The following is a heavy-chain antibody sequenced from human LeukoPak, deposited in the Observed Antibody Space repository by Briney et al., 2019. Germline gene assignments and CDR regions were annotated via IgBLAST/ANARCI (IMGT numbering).Heavy chain of an antibody. CDR2: IRWDSDVI. Sequence: GGSLRLSCSASGFSLDGYTMHWVRQTPGKGLQWLSLIRWDSDVIYYGDSVRGRFTISRDNSKNSLYLQMNGLRPEDTAFYFCARGQQGATLCDLWGRGTLVTVSS. CDR3: ARGQQGATLCDL. J-gene: IGHJ5*02. V-gene: IGHV3-43*01. CDR1: GFSLDGYT. D-gene: IGHD1-26*01.